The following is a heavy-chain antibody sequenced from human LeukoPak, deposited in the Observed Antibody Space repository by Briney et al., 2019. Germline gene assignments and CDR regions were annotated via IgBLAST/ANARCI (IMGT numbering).Heavy chain of an antibody. V-gene: IGHV4-61*02. D-gene: IGHD7-27*01. J-gene: IGHJ6*03. CDR3: ARHAGNPLGRGTRNYYYYYMDV. Sequence: TSQTLSLTCTVSGGSISSGSYYWSWIRQPAGKGLEWIGRIYTSGSTNYNPSLKSRVTISVDTSKNQFSLKLSSVTAADTAVYYCARHAGNPLGRGTRNYYYYYMDVWGKGTTVTVSS. CDR2: IYTSGST. CDR1: GGSISSGSYY.